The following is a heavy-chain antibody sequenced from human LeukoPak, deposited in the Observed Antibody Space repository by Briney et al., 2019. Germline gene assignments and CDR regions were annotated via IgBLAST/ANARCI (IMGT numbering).Heavy chain of an antibody. D-gene: IGHD3-10*01. V-gene: IGHV3-23*01. CDR1: GFTFSSYA. CDR2: ISGSGGST. Sequence: PGGSLRLSRAASGFTFSSYAMSWVRQAPGKGLEWVSAISGSGGSTYYADSVKGRFTISRDNSKNTLYLQMNSLRAEDTAVYYCAKQSYGSGSYQYYFDYWGQGTLVTVSS. CDR3: AKQSYGSGSYQYYFDY. J-gene: IGHJ4*02.